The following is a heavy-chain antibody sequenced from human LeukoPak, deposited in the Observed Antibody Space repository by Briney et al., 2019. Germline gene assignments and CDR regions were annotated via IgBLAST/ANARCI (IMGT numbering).Heavy chain of an antibody. CDR3: ARGGTRIRSFRPNDY. D-gene: IGHD3-16*01. J-gene: IGHJ4*02. CDR2: IRQDGDTK. Sequence: GGSLRLSCAASGFPFNAYWMTWVRQAPGKGLEWVANIRQDGDTKYYVDSVKGRFTISRDNAMNSLYLQMNSLRAEDTAVYYCARGGTRIRSFRPNDYWGQGTLVTVSS. CDR1: GFPFNAYW. V-gene: IGHV3-7*04.